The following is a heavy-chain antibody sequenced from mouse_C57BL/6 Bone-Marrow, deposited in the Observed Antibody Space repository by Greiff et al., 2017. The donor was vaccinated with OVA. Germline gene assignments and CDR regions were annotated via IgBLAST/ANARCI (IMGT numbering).Heavy chain of an antibody. J-gene: IGHJ1*03. Sequence: QVQLQQSGAELVRPGTSVKVSCKASGYAFTNYLIEWVKQRPGQGLEWIGVINPGSGGTNYNEKFKGKATLTADKSSSTAYMQLSSLTSEDSAVYFCARCRWHYGYFYVWGTGTTVTVSS. CDR1: GYAFTNYL. V-gene: IGHV1-54*01. D-gene: IGHD2-3*01. CDR3: ARCRWHYGYFYV. CDR2: INPGSGGT.